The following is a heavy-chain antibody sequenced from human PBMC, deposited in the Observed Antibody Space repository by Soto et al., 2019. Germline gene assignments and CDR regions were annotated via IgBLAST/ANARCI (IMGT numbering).Heavy chain of an antibody. V-gene: IGHV6-1*01. Sequence: PSQTLSLTCAIFGDSVSSKSVAWNWIRQSPSRGLEWLGRTYYRSKWYDDYAVSVKSRITINPDTSKNQFSLQLNSVTPEDTAVYYCARFRFEQHMSQFDDWGQGILVTVSS. D-gene: IGHD6-13*01. CDR1: GDSVSSKSVA. CDR2: TYYRSKWYD. J-gene: IGHJ4*02. CDR3: ARFRFEQHMSQFDD.